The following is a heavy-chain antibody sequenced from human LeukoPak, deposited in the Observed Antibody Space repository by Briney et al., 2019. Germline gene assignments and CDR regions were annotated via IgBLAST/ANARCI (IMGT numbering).Heavy chain of an antibody. CDR2: IIPILGIA. CDR3: ARVGNGDEAHFGY. CDR1: GGTFSSYA. D-gene: IGHD7-27*01. Sequence: ASVKVSCKASGGTFSSYAISWVRQAPGQGLEWMGRIIPILGIANYAQKFQGRVTITADKSTSTAYMELSSLRSEDTAVYYCARVGNGDEAHFGYWGQGTLVTVSS. J-gene: IGHJ4*02. V-gene: IGHV1-69*04.